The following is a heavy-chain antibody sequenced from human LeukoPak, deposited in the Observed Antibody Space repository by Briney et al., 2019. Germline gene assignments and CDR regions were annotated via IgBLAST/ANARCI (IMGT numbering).Heavy chain of an antibody. J-gene: IGHJ4*02. CDR1: RFTLSNYW. V-gene: IGHV3-7*01. D-gene: IGHD6-19*01. Sequence: PGGSLRLSCAASRFTLSNYWMSWVRQAPGKGLEWVANIKQVGSETYYVDSVKGRFTISRDNAKNSLSLQMNSLRAEDTAVYYCARQRGSGCLDYWGQGTLVTVSS. CDR3: ARQRGSGCLDY. CDR2: IKQVGSET.